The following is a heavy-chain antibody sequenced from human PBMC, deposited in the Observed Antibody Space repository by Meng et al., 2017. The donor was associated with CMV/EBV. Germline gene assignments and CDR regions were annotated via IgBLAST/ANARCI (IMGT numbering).Heavy chain of an antibody. V-gene: IGHV3-7*01. Sequence: GESLKISCAASGFTFSSYWMSWVRQAPGKGLEWVANIKQDGSEKYYVDSVKGRSTISRDNAKNSLYLQMNSLRAEDTAVYYCALIGEMATIDYWGQGTLVTVSS. CDR1: GFTFSSYW. J-gene: IGHJ4*02. CDR2: IKQDGSEK. D-gene: IGHD5-24*01. CDR3: ALIGEMATIDY.